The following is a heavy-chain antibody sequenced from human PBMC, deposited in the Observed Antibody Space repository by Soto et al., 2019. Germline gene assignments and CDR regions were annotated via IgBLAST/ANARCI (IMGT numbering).Heavy chain of an antibody. CDR2: IRDSAYNYAT. J-gene: IGHJ4*02. CDR3: TRLISAAQDY. Sequence: EVLLVESGGGFVQPGWSLKLSCAASGFVFKDSSIHWVRQASVKGLEWVGRIRDSAYNYATSYAAAVKDRFIICRDDSSNTEFLQMNSLKTEDTAIYYCTRLISAAQDYWGQGTRVTVSS. CDR1: GFVFKDSS. D-gene: IGHD3-22*01. V-gene: IGHV3-73*01.